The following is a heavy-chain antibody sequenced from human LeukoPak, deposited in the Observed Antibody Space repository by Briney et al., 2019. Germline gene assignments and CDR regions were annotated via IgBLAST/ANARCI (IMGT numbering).Heavy chain of an antibody. Sequence: GESLKISCKGSGYRFTTYWIGWVRQMPGKGLESMGIIYPGDSDTRYSPSFQGQVTISADKSISTAYLQWSSLKASDTAMYYCARRSGNSRNWYFDLWGRGTLVTVSS. J-gene: IGHJ2*01. CDR3: ARRSGNSRNWYFDL. CDR2: IYPGDSDT. V-gene: IGHV5-51*01. D-gene: IGHD4-23*01. CDR1: GYRFTTYW.